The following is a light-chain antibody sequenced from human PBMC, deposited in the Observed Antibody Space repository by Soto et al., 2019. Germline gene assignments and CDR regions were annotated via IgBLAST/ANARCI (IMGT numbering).Light chain of an antibody. CDR1: QSVDIN. V-gene: IGKV3-15*01. Sequence: EIVLTQSPAPPSVSPGERVTLSCRASQSVDINLAWYQQKPGQAPRLLIYGASTRATDMPGRFSGRGSGTEFTLTISSLQSEDYAVYYCQQYRNWPRTFGQGTKVDIK. J-gene: IGKJ1*01. CDR3: QQYRNWPRT. CDR2: GAS.